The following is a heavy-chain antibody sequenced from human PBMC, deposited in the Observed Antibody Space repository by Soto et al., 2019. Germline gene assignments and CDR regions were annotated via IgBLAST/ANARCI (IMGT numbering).Heavy chain of an antibody. J-gene: IGHJ4*02. Sequence: GGSLRLSCAASGFTFSSYSMNWVRQAPGKGLEWVSYISSSSSTIYYADSVKGRFTISRDNAKNSLYLQMNSLRAEDTAVYYCARERFWSGYYKVGLDYWGQGTLVTVSS. CDR1: GFTFSSYS. CDR2: ISSSSSTI. V-gene: IGHV3-48*01. CDR3: ARERFWSGYYKVGLDY. D-gene: IGHD3-3*01.